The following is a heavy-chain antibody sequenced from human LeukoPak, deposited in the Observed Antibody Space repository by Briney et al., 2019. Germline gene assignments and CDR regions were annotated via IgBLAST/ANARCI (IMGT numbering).Heavy chain of an antibody. J-gene: IGHJ3*02. CDR1: GGTFSSYA. V-gene: IGHV1-69*05. Sequence: SVKVSCKASGGTFSSYAISWVRQAPGQGLEWMGGIIPIFGTANYAQKFQGRVTITTDESTSTAYMELSSLRSEDTAVYYRASRSPGYSSSWQPDAFDIWGQGTMVTVSS. D-gene: IGHD6-13*01. CDR3: ASRSPGYSSSWQPDAFDI. CDR2: IIPIFGTA.